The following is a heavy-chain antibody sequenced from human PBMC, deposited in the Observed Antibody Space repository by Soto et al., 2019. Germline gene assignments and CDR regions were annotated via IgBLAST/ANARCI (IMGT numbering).Heavy chain of an antibody. D-gene: IGHD3-3*01. CDR1: GGSISSYY. CDR2: IYYSGST. J-gene: IGHJ4*02. V-gene: IGHV4-59*01. CDR3: ARADNYDFWSGYSEVYFDY. Sequence: SETLSLTCTVSGGSISSYYWSWIRQPPGKGLEWIGYIYYSGSTNYNPSLKSRVTISVDTSKNQFSLKLSSVTAADTAVYYCARADNYDFWSGYSEVYFDYWGQGTLVTVSS.